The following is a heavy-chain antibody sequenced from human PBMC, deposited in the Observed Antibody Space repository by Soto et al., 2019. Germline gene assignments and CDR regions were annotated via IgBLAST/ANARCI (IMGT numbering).Heavy chain of an antibody. Sequence: SETLSLTCTVAGGSISSVAYFWSWIRHHPGKGLEWIGYIFYSGSTYYNPSLKSRVTVSVNTSKNQFALKLSSVTAADTAVYYCVRGGYCNSTSCFQKWFDPWGQGTLVTVSS. CDR3: VRGGYCNSTSCFQKWFDP. D-gene: IGHD2-2*01. CDR1: GGSISSVAYF. J-gene: IGHJ5*02. V-gene: IGHV4-31*03. CDR2: IFYSGST.